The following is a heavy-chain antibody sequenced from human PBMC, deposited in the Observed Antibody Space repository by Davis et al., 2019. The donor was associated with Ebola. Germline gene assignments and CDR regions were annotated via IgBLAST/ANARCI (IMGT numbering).Heavy chain of an antibody. CDR1: GFPFSNYA. J-gene: IGHJ4*02. D-gene: IGHD3-22*01. V-gene: IGHV3-30*18. CDR2: ISHDGSTK. CDR3: VKDGETYYYDSSGYSVLYYFDY. Sequence: PGGSLRLSCAASGFPFSNYAIHWVRQAPGEGLEWVSVISHDGSTKYCADSVKGRFTISRDNSKNTLYLQMSSLRAEDTAVYYCVKDGETYYYDSSGYSVLYYFDYWGQGTLVTVSS.